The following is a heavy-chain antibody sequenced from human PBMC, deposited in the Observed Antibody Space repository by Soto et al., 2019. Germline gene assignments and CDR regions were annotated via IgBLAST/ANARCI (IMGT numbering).Heavy chain of an antibody. V-gene: IGHV3-23*01. J-gene: IGHJ3*02. Sequence: PGGSLRLSCAASGFICSSYDMSWVRQAPGKGLEWVSTILVDGRTFYVDSVKGRFTISRDSSQSTVYLQMNSLTAGDTALYYCAKATATGGGAFDICGQGTMVTGSS. CDR2: ILVDGRT. CDR1: GFICSSYD. CDR3: AKATATGGGAFDI. D-gene: IGHD2-8*02.